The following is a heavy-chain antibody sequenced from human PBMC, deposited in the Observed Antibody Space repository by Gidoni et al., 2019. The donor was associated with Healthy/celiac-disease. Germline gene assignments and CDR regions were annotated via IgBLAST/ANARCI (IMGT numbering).Heavy chain of an antibody. V-gene: IGHV3-30-3*01. CDR2: ISYDGSNK. D-gene: IGHD4-17*01. Sequence: VQLVASGGGVVQPVRSLRLSCAASGFTFRSYAMHWVRQAPGKGLEWVAVISYDGSNKYYADAVKGRFTISRDNSKNTLYLQMNSLRAEDTAVYYCARYYGGNTDYWGQGTLVTVSS. CDR1: GFTFRSYA. CDR3: ARYYGGNTDY. J-gene: IGHJ4*02.